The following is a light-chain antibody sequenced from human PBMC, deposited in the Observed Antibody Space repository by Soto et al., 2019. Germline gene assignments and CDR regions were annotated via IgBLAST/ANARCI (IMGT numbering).Light chain of an antibody. J-gene: IGLJ1*01. CDR1: SSDVGGYNY. CDR2: EVS. V-gene: IGLV2-14*01. Sequence: QSALTQPASVSGSPGQSITISCTGTSSDVGGYNYVSWFQLHPGKATKLLVYEVSNRPSGISSRFSGSKSGNTASLTIAGLQAEDEADYYCSSFTSSRIYVFGTGTKLTVL. CDR3: SSFTSSRIYV.